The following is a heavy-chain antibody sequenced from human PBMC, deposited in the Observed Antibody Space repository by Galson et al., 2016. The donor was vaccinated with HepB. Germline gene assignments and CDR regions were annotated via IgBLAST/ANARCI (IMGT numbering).Heavy chain of an antibody. V-gene: IGHV3-30*18. CDR1: GFFFSNYG. D-gene: IGHD3-10*01. CDR2: VSYDGYSK. J-gene: IGHJ6*02. CDR3: AKDVYTSGSEYGMDV. Sequence: SLRLSCAASGFFFSNYGMHWDRQAPGKGLAWVAVVSYDGYSKYYADSVKGRFTISRDNSKTTMYLQMNSLRVEDTAVYYCAKDVYTSGSEYGMDVWGQGTTVTVSS.